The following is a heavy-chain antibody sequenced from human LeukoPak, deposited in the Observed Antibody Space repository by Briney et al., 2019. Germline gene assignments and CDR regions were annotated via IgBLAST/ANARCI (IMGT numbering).Heavy chain of an antibody. Sequence: ASVKISCKASGYTFISYHIHWVRQAPGQGLEWMGMINPSGGSTNYAQKLQGRVTMTTDTSTSTAYMELRSLRSDDTAVYYCARDYYGSGSYPDYWGQGTLVTVSS. V-gene: IGHV1-46*01. CDR3: ARDYYGSGSYPDY. CDR2: INPSGGST. D-gene: IGHD3-10*01. CDR1: GYTFISYH. J-gene: IGHJ4*02.